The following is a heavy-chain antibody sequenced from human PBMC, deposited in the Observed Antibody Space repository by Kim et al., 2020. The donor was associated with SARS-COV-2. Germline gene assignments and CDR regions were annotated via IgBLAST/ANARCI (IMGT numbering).Heavy chain of an antibody. D-gene: IGHD3-3*02. CDR2: IRGSGADT. Sequence: GGSLRLSCAASGFIFRTSGMSWVRQAPGKGLECVSVIRGSGADTYYGDSVKGRFSISRENSKNMLYLHMNSLRADDTAVYYCAKHFGTVLAQVVIWGQGTSVTLSA. V-gene: IGHV3-23*01. CDR1: GFIFRTSG. J-gene: IGHJ4*02. CDR3: AKHFGTVLAQVVI.